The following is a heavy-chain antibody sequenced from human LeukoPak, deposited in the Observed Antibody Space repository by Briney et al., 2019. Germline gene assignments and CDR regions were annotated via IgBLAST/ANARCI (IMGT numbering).Heavy chain of an antibody. CDR3: AASTVQNYYWYYGMDV. V-gene: IGHV1-2*02. CDR2: INPNSGGT. J-gene: IGHJ6*02. CDR1: GDTFTDYY. Sequence: ASVKVSCKASGDTFTDYYIYWVRQAPGQGLEWMGWINPNSGGTNYAQKFQGRVTMTWDTSILTAYMELSSLTSDDTAVYYCAASTVQNYYWYYGMDVWAKGPRSPSP. D-gene: IGHD4-17*01.